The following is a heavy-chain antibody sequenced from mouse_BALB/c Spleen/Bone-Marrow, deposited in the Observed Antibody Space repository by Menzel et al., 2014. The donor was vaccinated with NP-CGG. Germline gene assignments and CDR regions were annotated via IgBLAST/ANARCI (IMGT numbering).Heavy chain of an antibody. CDR3: ARWGYYYAMDY. J-gene: IGHJ4*01. CDR2: ISSGSSTI. Sequence: EVKLMEPGGGLVQPGGSRKLSCAASGFTFSSFGMHWVRQAPEKGLEWVAYISSGSSTIYYADTVKGRFTISRDNPKNTLFLQMTSLRSEDTAMYYCARWGYYYAMDYWGQGTSVTVSS. CDR1: GFTFSSFG. V-gene: IGHV5-17*02.